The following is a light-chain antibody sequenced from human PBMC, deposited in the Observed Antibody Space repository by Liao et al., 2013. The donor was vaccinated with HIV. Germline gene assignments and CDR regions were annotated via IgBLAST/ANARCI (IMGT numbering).Light chain of an antibody. CDR1: NIGSKS. J-gene: IGLJ3*02. Sequence: SYVLTQPPSVSVAPGKTARITCGGNNIGSKSVHWYQQRPGQAPVLVIYYDSDRPSGIPERFSGSNSGNTATLTISRVEAGDEADYYCQVWDYVRSDHRVFGGGTKLTVV. V-gene: IGLV3-21*01. CDR2: YDS. CDR3: QVWDYVRSDHRV.